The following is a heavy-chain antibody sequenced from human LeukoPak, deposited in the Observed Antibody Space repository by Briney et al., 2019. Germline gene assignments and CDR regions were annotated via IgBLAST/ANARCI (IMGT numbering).Heavy chain of an antibody. D-gene: IGHD6-13*01. CDR3: ATAGTASFDI. CDR2: ISYDGSNK. CDR1: GFTFSSYG. J-gene: IGHJ3*02. Sequence: GGSLRLSRAASGFTFSSYGMHWVRQAPGEGLEWVAVISYDGSNKYYADSVKGRFTISRDNSKNTLYLQMNSLRAEDTAVYYCATAGTASFDIWGQGTMVTVSS. V-gene: IGHV3-30*03.